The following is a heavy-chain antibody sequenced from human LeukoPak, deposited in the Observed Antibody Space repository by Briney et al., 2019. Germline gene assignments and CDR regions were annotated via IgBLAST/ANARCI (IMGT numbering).Heavy chain of an antibody. CDR3: ARGPRWLLLQTLDY. CDR2: ISYDGSNK. CDR1: GFTFSSYA. J-gene: IGHJ4*02. D-gene: IGHD3-22*01. V-gene: IGHV3-30-3*01. Sequence: GRSLRLSCAASGFTFSSYAMHWGRQAPGKGLEWVAVISYDGSNKYYADSVKGRFTISRDNSKNTLYLQMNSLRAEDTAVYYCARGPRWLLLQTLDYWGQGTLVTVSS.